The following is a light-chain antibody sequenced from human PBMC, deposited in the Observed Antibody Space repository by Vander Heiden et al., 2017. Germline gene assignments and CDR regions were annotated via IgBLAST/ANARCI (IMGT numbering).Light chain of an antibody. CDR1: QNINKW. V-gene: IGKV1-5*03. CDR3: QQYNTYSRT. J-gene: IGKJ1*01. Sequence: DIQMTQSPSTLSASVGDRVTITCRASQNINKWLAWYQQKPGKVPKLLIYEASSLESGVPSRFSGSGSGTEFTLTISSLHPDDFATYYCQQYNTYSRTLGQWTKVEIK. CDR2: EAS.